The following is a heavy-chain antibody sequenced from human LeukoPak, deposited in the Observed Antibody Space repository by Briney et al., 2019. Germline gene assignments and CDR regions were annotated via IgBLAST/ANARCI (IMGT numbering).Heavy chain of an antibody. CDR3: ARRIAAAGVGIVY. CDR1: GHTFTSYD. Sequence: EASVKVSCKASGHTFTSYDINGVRQATGQGLEWMGWMNPDSGNTGYAQKFQGRVTMTRNPSISTAYMELSSLTSEDTAVYYCARRIAAAGVGIVYWGQGTLVTVSS. D-gene: IGHD6-13*01. V-gene: IGHV1-8*01. J-gene: IGHJ4*02. CDR2: MNPDSGNT.